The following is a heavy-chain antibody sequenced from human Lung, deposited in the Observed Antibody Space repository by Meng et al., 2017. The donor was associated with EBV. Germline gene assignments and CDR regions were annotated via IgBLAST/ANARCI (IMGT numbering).Heavy chain of an antibody. CDR2: TYYRSKWYN. J-gene: IGHJ5*02. CDR3: ARDRLTAMVKGGWFDP. D-gene: IGHD5-18*01. Sequence: HPTAPGLLRSPPTLHLTCATAGDTILSNSAAWNWIRQSPSRGLEWLGRTYYRSKWYNDYAVSVKSRITINPDTSKNQFSLQLNSVTPEDTAVYYCARDRLTAMVKGGWFDPWGQGTLVTVSS. CDR1: GDTILSNSAA. V-gene: IGHV6-1*01.